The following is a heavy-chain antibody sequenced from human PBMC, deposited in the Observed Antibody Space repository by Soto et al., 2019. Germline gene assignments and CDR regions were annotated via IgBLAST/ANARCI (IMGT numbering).Heavy chain of an antibody. CDR2: IYWNDDK. Sequence: QITLKESGPTLVKPTQTLTLTCTFSGFSLSTSGVGVGWIRQPPGKALEWLALIYWNDDKRYSPSLKSRLTITKDTSKNQVVLTMTNMDPVDTATYYCAHSPYAYVWGSVNWFDPWGQGTLVTVSS. V-gene: IGHV2-5*01. J-gene: IGHJ5*02. CDR3: AHSPYAYVWGSVNWFDP. D-gene: IGHD3-16*01. CDR1: GFSLSTSGVG.